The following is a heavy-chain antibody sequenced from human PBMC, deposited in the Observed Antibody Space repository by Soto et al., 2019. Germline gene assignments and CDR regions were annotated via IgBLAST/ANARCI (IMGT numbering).Heavy chain of an antibody. CDR1: GGSISSSSYY. J-gene: IGHJ4*02. D-gene: IGHD3-3*01. Sequence: PSETLSLTCPVSGGSISSSSYYWGWIRQPPGKGLEWIGSIYYSGSANYNPSLKSRLSMSVDKSKNQFSLNLGSVSAADTAVYYCARYRAASGTYYFDNWGLGTLVTVSS. CDR3: ARYRAASGTYYFDN. V-gene: IGHV4-39*07. CDR2: IYYSGSA.